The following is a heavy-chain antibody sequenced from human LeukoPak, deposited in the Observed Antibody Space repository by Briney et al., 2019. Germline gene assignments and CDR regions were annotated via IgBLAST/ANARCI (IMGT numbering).Heavy chain of an antibody. CDR1: GYTFTTYG. V-gene: IGHV7-4-1*02. D-gene: IGHD2-8*02. Sequence: ASVKVSCKASGYTFTTYGVNWVRQAPGQGLEWMGWINTNTGNPTYAQGFTGRFVFSLDTSASTAYLQISSLKAEDTAVYYCARDVAYCTGGVCNRGYDYWGQGTLVTVSS. CDR3: ARDVAYCTGGVCNRGYDY. J-gene: IGHJ4*02. CDR2: INTNTGNP.